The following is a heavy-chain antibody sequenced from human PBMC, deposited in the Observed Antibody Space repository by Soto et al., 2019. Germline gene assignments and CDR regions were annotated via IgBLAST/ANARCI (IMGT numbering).Heavy chain of an antibody. CDR1: GYTFTSYG. V-gene: IGHV1-18*04. J-gene: IGHJ6*02. CDR2: ISAYNGNT. CDR3: ARDQHGAVAGGYYYGMDV. D-gene: IGHD6-19*01. Sequence: ASVKVSCKASGYTFTSYGISWVRQAPGQGLEWMGWISAYNGNTNYAQKLQGSVTMTTDTSTSTAYMELRSLRSDDTAVYYCARDQHGAVAGGYYYGMDVWGQGTTVTVSS.